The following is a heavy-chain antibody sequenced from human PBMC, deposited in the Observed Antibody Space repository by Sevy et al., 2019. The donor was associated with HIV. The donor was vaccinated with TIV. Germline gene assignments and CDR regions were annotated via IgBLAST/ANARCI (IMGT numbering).Heavy chain of an antibody. CDR1: GGTFSSYA. CDR2: IIPIFGTA. J-gene: IGHJ1*01. CDR3: ARGGSSSWPQYFQH. D-gene: IGHD6-13*01. Sequence: ASVKVSCKASGGTFSSYAISWVRQAPGQGLEWMGRIIPIFGTASYAQKFQGRVTITADESTSTAYMELSSLRSEDTAVYYCARGGSSSWPQYFQHWGQGTLVTVSS. V-gene: IGHV1-69*13.